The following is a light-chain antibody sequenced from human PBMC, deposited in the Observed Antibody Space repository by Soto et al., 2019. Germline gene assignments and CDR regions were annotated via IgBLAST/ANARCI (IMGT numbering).Light chain of an antibody. CDR2: GAS. J-gene: IGKJ5*01. CDR3: QQRSNWPVT. Sequence: EIVLTQSTASLSSSPGERATLSSRASQSVSSSLAWYQQKPGQAPRLLIYGASNRAGGIPARFSGSGSGTDFTLTISSLEPEDFAVYYCQQRSNWPVTFGQGTRLEIK. V-gene: IGKV3-11*01. CDR1: QSVSSS.